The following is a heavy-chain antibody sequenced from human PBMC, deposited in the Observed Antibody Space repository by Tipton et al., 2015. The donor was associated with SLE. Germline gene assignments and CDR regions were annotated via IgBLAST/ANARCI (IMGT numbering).Heavy chain of an antibody. V-gene: IGHV4-30-2*01. CDR3: ARGYGSGSYDYYYGMDV. CDR1: GGSISTGGYS. Sequence: TLSLTCAVSGGSISTGGYSWSWIRQPPGKGLEWIGYIYHNGITYYNPSLKSRVTISVDRSKNQFSLKLSSVTAADTAVYYCARGYGSGSYDYYYGMDVWGQGTTVTVSS. CDR2: IYHNGIT. D-gene: IGHD3-10*01. J-gene: IGHJ6*02.